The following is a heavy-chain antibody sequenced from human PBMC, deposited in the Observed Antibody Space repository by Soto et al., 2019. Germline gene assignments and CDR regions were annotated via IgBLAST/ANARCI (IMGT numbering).Heavy chain of an antibody. CDR2: INPNSGGT. J-gene: IGHJ6*02. CDR3: AAQTHIVVVPAAIDYYYSGMDV. V-gene: IGHV1-2*02. D-gene: IGHD2-2*01. CDR1: GYTXTGYY. Sequence: ASVKVSCKASGYTXTGYYMHWVRQAPGQGLEWMGWINPNSGGTNYAQKFQGRVNMTRDTSISTAYMELSRLRSDDTAVYYCAAQTHIVVVPAAIDYYYSGMDVWGQGTTVTVSS.